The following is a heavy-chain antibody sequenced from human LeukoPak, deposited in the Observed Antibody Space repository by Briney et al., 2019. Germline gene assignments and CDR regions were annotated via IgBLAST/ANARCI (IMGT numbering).Heavy chain of an antibody. CDR3: AREGGDDSSGYCSFDY. CDR1: GYTFTGYY. D-gene: IGHD3-22*01. CDR2: INPNSGGT. J-gene: IGHJ4*02. V-gene: IGHV1-2*02. Sequence: ASVKVSCKASGYTFTGYYMHWVRQAPGQGLEWMGWINPNSGGTNYAQKFQGRVTMTRDTSISTAYMELSRLRSDDTAVYYCAREGGDDSSGYCSFDYWGQGTLVTVSS.